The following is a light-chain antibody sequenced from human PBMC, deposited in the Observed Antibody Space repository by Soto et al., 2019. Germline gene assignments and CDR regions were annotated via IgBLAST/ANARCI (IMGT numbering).Light chain of an antibody. Sequence: QSALTQPASVSGSPGQSITISCTGTSSDVGGYNSVSWYQQHPGKAPKLIIYEVTHRPSGVSNRFSGSQSANTASLTISGLQAEDEADYYCCSFTTSTTYVVGTGTQLTVL. CDR2: EVT. CDR1: SSDVGGYNS. CDR3: CSFTTSTTYV. V-gene: IGLV2-14*01. J-gene: IGLJ1*01.